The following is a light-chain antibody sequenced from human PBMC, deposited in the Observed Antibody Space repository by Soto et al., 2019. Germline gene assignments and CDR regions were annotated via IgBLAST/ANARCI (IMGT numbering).Light chain of an antibody. CDR3: QQFHSSPWT. J-gene: IGKJ1*01. CDR1: QSVSSSY. CDR2: GAS. V-gene: IGKV3-20*01. Sequence: EIVLTQSPGTLSLSLGERATLSCRASQSVSSSYFAWYHQKPGQAPRLLIYGASNRATGIPDRFSGSGSGTDFTLTISRLEPEDFAVYYCQQFHSSPWTFGEGTKVEIK.